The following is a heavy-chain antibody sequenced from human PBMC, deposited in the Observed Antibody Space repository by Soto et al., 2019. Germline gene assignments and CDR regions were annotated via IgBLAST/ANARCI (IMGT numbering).Heavy chain of an antibody. Sequence: SETLSLTCTVSGGSISSSSYYWGWIRQPPGKGLEWIGSIYYSGSTYYNPSLKSRVTISVDTSKNQFSLKLSSVTAADTAVYYCARQVEMATIGDYFDYWGQGTLVTVSS. J-gene: IGHJ4*02. V-gene: IGHV4-39*01. CDR1: GGSISSSSYY. CDR3: ARQVEMATIGDYFDY. CDR2: IYYSGST. D-gene: IGHD5-12*01.